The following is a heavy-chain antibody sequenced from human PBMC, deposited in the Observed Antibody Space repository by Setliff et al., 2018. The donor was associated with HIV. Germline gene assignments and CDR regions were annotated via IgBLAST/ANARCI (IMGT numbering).Heavy chain of an antibody. CDR2: VRPYNADK. CDR3: ATQRDIVMVPGQGGFDI. D-gene: IGHD2-2*01. CDR1: GYTFSSYS. Sequence: ASVKVSCKASGYTFSSYSISWVRQAPGQGLEWMGWVRPYNADKNYAQKFQGRVTMTSDTSISTAYLELSGLTSDDTAMYYCATQRDIVMVPGQGGFDIWAQGTMVTVSS. V-gene: IGHV1-18*01. J-gene: IGHJ3*02.